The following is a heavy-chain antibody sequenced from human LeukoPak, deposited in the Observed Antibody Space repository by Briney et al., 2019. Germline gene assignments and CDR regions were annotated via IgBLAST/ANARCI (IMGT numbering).Heavy chain of an antibody. CDR1: GYSFSSYW. CDR3: ARRRGDALSWFDP. J-gene: IGHJ5*02. D-gene: IGHD4-17*01. Sequence: GESLKISCKGSGYSFSSYWIAWVRQMPGKGLEWMGIMYREDSDTRYSPSFQGQVTISADKSISTAYLQWSSLKASDTAMYYCARRRGDALSWFDPWGQGTLVTVSS. V-gene: IGHV5-51*01. CDR2: MYREDSDT.